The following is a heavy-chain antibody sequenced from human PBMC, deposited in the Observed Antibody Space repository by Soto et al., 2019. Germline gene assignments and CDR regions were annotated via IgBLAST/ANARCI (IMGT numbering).Heavy chain of an antibody. Sequence: EVQLVESGGGLVQPGGSLRRSCAASGLTFSSYWMHWVRQAPGKGLVWVSRINSDGSSTSYADSVKGRFTISRDNAKNTLYLQMNSLRAEDTAVYYCAVAVAGPTAIGYWGQGTLVTVSS. J-gene: IGHJ4*02. CDR1: GLTFSSYW. CDR2: INSDGSST. V-gene: IGHV3-74*01. D-gene: IGHD6-19*01. CDR3: AVAVAGPTAIGY.